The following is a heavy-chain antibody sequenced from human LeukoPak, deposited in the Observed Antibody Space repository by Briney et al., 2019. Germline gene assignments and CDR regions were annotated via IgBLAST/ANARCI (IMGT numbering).Heavy chain of an antibody. V-gene: IGHV3-23*01. CDR2: ISGSGGST. D-gene: IGHD3-3*01. CDR1: GFTFSSYA. Sequence: PGGSLRLSCAASGFTFSSYAMSWVRQAPGKGLEWVSAISGSGGSTYYADSVKGRFTISRDNSKNTLYLQMNSLRAEDTAVYYCAKAAATIFYYYYGMDVWGQGTTVTVSS. CDR3: AKAAATIFYYYYGMDV. J-gene: IGHJ6*02.